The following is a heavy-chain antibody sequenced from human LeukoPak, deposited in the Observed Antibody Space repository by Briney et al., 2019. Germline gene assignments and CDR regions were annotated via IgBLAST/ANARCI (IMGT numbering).Heavy chain of an antibody. CDR2: INHDGSST. J-gene: IGHJ4*02. CDR3: VRDWGYDSSGYWQKYFDT. CDR1: RFTVSSNY. D-gene: IGHD3-22*01. V-gene: IGHV3-74*01. Sequence: GGSLRLSCAASRFTVSSNYMTWVRQAAGKGLVWVSRINHDGSSTNYADSVKGRFTISRDNAKNTVHLQMNSLKAEDTAVYYCVRDWGYDSSGYWQKYFDTWGQGTLVTVSS.